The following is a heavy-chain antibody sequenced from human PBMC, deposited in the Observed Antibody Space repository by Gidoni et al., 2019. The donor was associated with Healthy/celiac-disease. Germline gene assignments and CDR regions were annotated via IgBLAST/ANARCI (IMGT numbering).Heavy chain of an antibody. Sequence: EVQLVESGGGLVKPGGSLRLSCSASGFTFRSYSMNWVRQAPGKGLEWVSSISSSRSYIYYADSVKGRFTISRDNAKNSLYLQMNSLRAEDTAVYYCARDPYTYRSSTSCYPLYGMDVWGQGTTVTVSS. D-gene: IGHD2-2*01. V-gene: IGHV3-21*01. CDR2: ISSSRSYI. CDR1: GFTFRSYS. CDR3: ARDPYTYRSSTSCYPLYGMDV. J-gene: IGHJ6*02.